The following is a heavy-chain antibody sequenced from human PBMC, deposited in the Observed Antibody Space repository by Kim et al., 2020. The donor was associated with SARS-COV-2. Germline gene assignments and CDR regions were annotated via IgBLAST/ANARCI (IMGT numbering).Heavy chain of an antibody. D-gene: IGHD6-13*01. Sequence: GGSLRLSCAASGFTVSSNYMSWLRQAPGKGLEWLSVIYSGDKTYYVESVKGRLTISRDNSKNTLYLQMSSLRVEDTAAYYCATNLAAAGVVWGQGTLVTV. CDR1: GFTVSSNY. J-gene: IGHJ4*02. CDR3: ATNLAAAGVV. CDR2: IYSGDKT. V-gene: IGHV3-66*01.